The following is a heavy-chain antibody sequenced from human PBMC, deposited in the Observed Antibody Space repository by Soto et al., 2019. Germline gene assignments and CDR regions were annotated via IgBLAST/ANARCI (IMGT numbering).Heavy chain of an antibody. CDR1: A. J-gene: IGHJ6*02. V-gene: IGHV3-23*01. CDR2: ISGSGGST. CDR3: AKDNGSFYYGMDV. D-gene: IGHD2-15*01. Sequence: AGSRIRKNPGKGLEWVSAISGSGGSTYYADSVKGRFTISRDNSKNTLYLQMNSLRAEDTAVYYCAKDNGSFYYGMDVWGQGTTVTGSS.